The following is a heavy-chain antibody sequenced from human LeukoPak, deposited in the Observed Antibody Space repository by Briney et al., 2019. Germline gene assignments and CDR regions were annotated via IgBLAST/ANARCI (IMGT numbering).Heavy chain of an antibody. CDR1: GYTFTSYG. V-gene: IGHV1-2*02. CDR3: ARSEQFPYYMDV. J-gene: IGHJ6*03. CDR2: IYPNSGGT. D-gene: IGHD6-19*01. Sequence: GASVKVSCTASGYTFTSYGISWVRQAPGQGLEWMGWIYPNSGGTNYAQKFQGRVTMTRDTSISTAYMELSRLRSDDTAVYYCARSEQFPYYMDVWGKGTTVTVSS.